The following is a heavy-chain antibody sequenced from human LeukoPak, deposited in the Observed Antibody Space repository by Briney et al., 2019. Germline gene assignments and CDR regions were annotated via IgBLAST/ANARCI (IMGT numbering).Heavy chain of an antibody. CDR2: IYYSGST. V-gene: IGHV4-59*01. J-gene: IGHJ5*02. D-gene: IGHD2-15*01. CDR1: GGSISSYY. CDR3: ARGGGQYCSGGSCYRP. Sequence: TSSETLSLTCTVSGGSISSYYWSWIRQPPGKGLEWIGYIYYSGSTNYNPSLKSRVTISVDTSKNQFSLKLSSVTAADTAVYYCARGGGQYCSGGSCYRPWGQGTLVTVSS.